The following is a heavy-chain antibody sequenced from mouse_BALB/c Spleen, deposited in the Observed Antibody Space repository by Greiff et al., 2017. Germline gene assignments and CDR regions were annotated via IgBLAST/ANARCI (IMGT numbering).Heavy chain of an antibody. CDR1: GYTFTSYY. CDR2: INPSNGGT. J-gene: IGHJ2*01. Sequence: VQLQQSGAELVKPGASVKLSCKASGYTFTSYYMYWVKQRPGQGLEWIGEINPSNGGTNFNEKFKSKATLTVDKSSSTAYMQLSSLTSEDSAVYYCTREGYGNHLDYWGQGTTLTVSS. CDR3: TREGYGNHLDY. V-gene: IGHV1S81*02. D-gene: IGHD2-1*01.